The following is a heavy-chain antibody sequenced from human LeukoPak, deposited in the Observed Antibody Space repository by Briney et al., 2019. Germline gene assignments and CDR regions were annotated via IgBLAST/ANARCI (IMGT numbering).Heavy chain of an antibody. D-gene: IGHD4-17*01. Sequence: ASVKVSCKASGYTFTSYGISWVRQAPGQGLEWMRWISAYNGNTNYAQKLQGRVTMTTDTSTSTAYMELRSLRSDDTAVYYCARETDYGDYGAASSYYYWGQGTLVTVSS. CDR2: ISAYNGNT. CDR1: GYTFTSYG. V-gene: IGHV1-18*01. CDR3: ARETDYGDYGAASSYYY. J-gene: IGHJ4*02.